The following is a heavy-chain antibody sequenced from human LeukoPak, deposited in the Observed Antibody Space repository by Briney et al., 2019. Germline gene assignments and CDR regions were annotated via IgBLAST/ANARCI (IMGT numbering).Heavy chain of an antibody. CDR2: IYYSGNT. V-gene: IGHV4-39*01. D-gene: IGHD1-1*01. CDR1: GVSISSSNSY. J-gene: IGHJ6*03. CDR3: ARTVPGFHYYMDV. Sequence: SETLSLTCTVSGVSISSSNSYWGWIRQPPGKGLEWIGSIYYSGNTYYNASLKSQVSISIDTSKNQFSLKLTSVTAADTAVYYCARTVPGFHYYMDVWGKGTTVTVSS.